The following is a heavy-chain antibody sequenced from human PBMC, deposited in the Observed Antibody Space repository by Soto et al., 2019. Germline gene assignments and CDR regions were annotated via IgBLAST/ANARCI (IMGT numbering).Heavy chain of an antibody. CDR1: GGSISSSY. CDR2: IYDSGSL. J-gene: IGHJ2*01. Sequence: QVQLQESGPGLVKPSETLSLTCTVSGGSISSSYWSWIRQPPGKRLEWIAYIYDSGSLDYSPSLKSRVTISVDTSKNQFSLKLSSMTAADTAVYYCARKDAWYFDLWGRGTLVTVSS. CDR3: ARKDAWYFDL. V-gene: IGHV4-59*08.